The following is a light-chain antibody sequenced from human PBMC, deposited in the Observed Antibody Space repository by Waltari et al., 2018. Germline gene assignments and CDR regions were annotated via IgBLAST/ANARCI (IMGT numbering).Light chain of an antibody. J-gene: IGKJ1*01. CDR1: ESVLHNINHQNY. Sequence: DIVMTQSPDSLAVSLGERATINCRSRESVLHNINHQNYLAWYQQKEGQPPKLLIYWTSTRQSGVPDRFSGSGSGTDFTLTINSLQTEDVAVYYCQQYYSPPWTFGQGTKVEV. CDR3: QQYYSPPWT. CDR2: WTS. V-gene: IGKV4-1*01.